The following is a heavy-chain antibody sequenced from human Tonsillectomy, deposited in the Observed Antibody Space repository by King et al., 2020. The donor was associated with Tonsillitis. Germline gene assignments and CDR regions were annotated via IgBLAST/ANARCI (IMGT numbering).Heavy chain of an antibody. D-gene: IGHD3-16*01. CDR2: MNPNSGNT. CDR3: ARGADYACVCGPVWWFDT. J-gene: IGHJ5*02. Sequence: VQLVESGAEVKKPGASVKVSCKASGYTFTSYDINWVRQATGQGLEWMGWMNPNSGNTGYAQKFQGRVTMTRNTSISTAYMELSSLRSEYTAVYYCARGADYACVCGPVWWFDTWGQGTLVTVSS. CDR1: GYTFTSYD. V-gene: IGHV1-8*02.